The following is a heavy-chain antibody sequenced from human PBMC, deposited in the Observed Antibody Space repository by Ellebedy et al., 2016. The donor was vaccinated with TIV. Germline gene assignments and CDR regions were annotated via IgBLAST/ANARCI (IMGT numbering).Heavy chain of an antibody. CDR2: LTHTGRT. J-gene: IGHJ4*02. D-gene: IGHD2-2*01. Sequence: SETLSLXXNVSGGSLSSSYWSWIRQPPGKGLEWVGHLTHTGRTNYNPSLQSRVAISLDSSKTQFSLELNSVTAADTAVYFCARSCSPSCWECLEYWGQGVLVTVSS. CDR1: GGSLSSSY. CDR3: ARSCSPSCWECLEY. V-gene: IGHV4-59*13.